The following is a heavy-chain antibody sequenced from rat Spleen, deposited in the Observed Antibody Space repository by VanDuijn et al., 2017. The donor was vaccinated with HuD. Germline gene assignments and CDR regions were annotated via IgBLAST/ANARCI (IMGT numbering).Heavy chain of an antibody. CDR1: GFTFSNYG. D-gene: IGHD1-2*01. CDR2: IYYDSSKM. J-gene: IGHJ2*01. V-gene: IGHV5-54*01. CDR3: TREDYYSNYNDY. Sequence: EVKLVESGGGLVQPGNSLTLSCVASGFTFSNYGMHWIRQAPKKGLEWIAMIYYDSSKMYYADTVKGRFTISRDNSKNTLYLQMNSLRSEDTATYYCTREDYYSNYNDYWGQGVMVTVSS.